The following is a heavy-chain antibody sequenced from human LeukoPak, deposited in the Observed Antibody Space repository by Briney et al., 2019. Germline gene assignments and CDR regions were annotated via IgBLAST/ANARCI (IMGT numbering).Heavy chain of an antibody. CDR3: ARQVGQLGLPYWYFDL. V-gene: IGHV4-39*01. D-gene: IGHD6-6*01. CDR1: GGSISSGGYY. CDR2: INHSGST. Sequence: SETLSLTCTVSGGSISSGGYYWSWIRQPPGKGLEWIGEINHSGSTNYNPSLKSRVTISVDTSKNQFSLKLSSVTAADTAVYYCARQVGQLGLPYWYFDLWGRGTLVTVSS. J-gene: IGHJ2*01.